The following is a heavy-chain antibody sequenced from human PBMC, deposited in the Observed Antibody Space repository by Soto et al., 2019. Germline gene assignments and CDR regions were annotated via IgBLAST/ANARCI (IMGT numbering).Heavy chain of an antibody. CDR1: GYTFASYA. J-gene: IGHJ4*02. CDR3: ARDPPPPDC. V-gene: IGHV1-18*01. Sequence: QVQLVQSGAEVKKPGASVKVSCKASGYTFASYAISWMRQAPGQGLEWMGWISAYNGNTNYAQKLQGRVTMTTDTSTRTGYMELRSLRSDDTAVYYCARDPPPPDCWGQGTLVTVSS. CDR2: ISAYNGNT.